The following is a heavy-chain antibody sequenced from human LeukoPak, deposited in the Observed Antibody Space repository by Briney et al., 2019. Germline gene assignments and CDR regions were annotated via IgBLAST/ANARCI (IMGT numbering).Heavy chain of an antibody. J-gene: IGHJ4*02. CDR1: GFTFSIYA. CDR2: ISSSSSTI. Sequence: GGSLRLSCAASGFTFSIYAMSWVRQAPGKGLEWVSYISSSSSTIYYADSVKGRFTISRDNAKNSLYLQMNSLRAEDTAVYYCARAESIAAAGYWGQGTLVTVSS. V-gene: IGHV3-48*01. CDR3: ARAESIAAAGY. D-gene: IGHD6-13*01.